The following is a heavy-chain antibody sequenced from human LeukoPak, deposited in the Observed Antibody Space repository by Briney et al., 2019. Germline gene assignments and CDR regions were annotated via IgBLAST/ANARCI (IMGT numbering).Heavy chain of an antibody. CDR2: IYTSGST. CDR3: ARVGVAGVTLAFDV. Sequence: SETLSLTCTVSGGSISSYYWSWIRQPAGKGLEWIGRIYTSGSTNYNPSLKSRVTMSVDTSKNQISLKLSSVTAADTAKYYCARVGVAGVTLAFDVWGQGTMVTVSS. CDR1: GGSISSYY. D-gene: IGHD2-15*01. V-gene: IGHV4-4*07. J-gene: IGHJ3*01.